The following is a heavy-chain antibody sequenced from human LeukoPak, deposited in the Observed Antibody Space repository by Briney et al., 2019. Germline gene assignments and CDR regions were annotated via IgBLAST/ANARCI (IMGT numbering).Heavy chain of an antibody. CDR1: SGSVSNGDYY. CDR2: IYYTGSA. CDR3: ARSRNYYGSGDY. D-gene: IGHD3-10*01. V-gene: IGHV4-61*08. J-gene: IGHJ4*02. Sequence: SETLPLTCTVSSGSVSNGDYYWSWLRQPPGKALEWIGYIYYTGSAYYNPSLGGRVTLSVDTSKNQFSVKLSSVTAADTAVYYCARSRNYYGSGDYWGQGTLVTVSS.